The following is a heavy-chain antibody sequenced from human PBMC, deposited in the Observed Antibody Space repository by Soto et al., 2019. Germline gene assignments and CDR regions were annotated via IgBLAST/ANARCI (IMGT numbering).Heavy chain of an antibody. J-gene: IGHJ4*02. CDR1: GGSISSGGYY. Sequence: QVQLQESGPGLVKPSQTLSLTCTVSGGSISSGGYYWSWIRQHPGKGLDGIGYIYYSGSTYYNPSLKSRVTIAVETSKNQCSLKLSSVTAADTAVYYCARYSGSYYVPIDYWGQGTLVTVSS. V-gene: IGHV4-31*03. CDR3: ARYSGSYYVPIDY. D-gene: IGHD1-26*01. CDR2: IYYSGST.